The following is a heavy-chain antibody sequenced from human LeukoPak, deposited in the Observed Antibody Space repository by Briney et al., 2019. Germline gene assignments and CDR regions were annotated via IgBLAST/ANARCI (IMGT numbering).Heavy chain of an antibody. J-gene: IGHJ5*02. CDR1: GFTFSSYA. D-gene: IGHD3-10*01. Sequence: PGRSLRLSCAASGFTFSSYAMHWVRQAPGKGLEWVAVISYDGSNKYYADSVKGRFTISRDNSKNTLYLQMNSLRAEDTAVYYCARKGGYYGSGSPYNWFDPWGQGTLVTVSS. CDR2: ISYDGSNK. CDR3: ARKGGYYGSGSPYNWFDP. V-gene: IGHV3-30-3*01.